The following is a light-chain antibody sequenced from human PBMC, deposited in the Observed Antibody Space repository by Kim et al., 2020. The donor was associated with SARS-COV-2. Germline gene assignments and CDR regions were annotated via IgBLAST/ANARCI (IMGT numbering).Light chain of an antibody. J-gene: IGLJ1*01. CDR1: SSDVGGHNY. V-gene: IGLV2-14*01. Sequence: QSALTQPASVSGSPGQSITISCTGGSSDVGGHNYVSWYQQNPGKAPKLIICDVDERPSGISNRFSGSKSANTAFLTISGLQADDEADYYCSSFTSRRTYVFGSGTKVTVL. CDR3: SSFTSRRTYV. CDR2: DVD.